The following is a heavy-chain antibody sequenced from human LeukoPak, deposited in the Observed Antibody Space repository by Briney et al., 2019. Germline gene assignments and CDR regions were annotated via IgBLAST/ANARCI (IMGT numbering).Heavy chain of an antibody. CDR2: IYYSGST. D-gene: IGHD6-13*01. Sequence: SETLSLTCTVSGGSISSYYWSWIRQPPGKGLEWIGYIYYSGSTNYNPSLKSRVTISVDTSKSQFSLKLSSVTAADTAVYYCARITYSSSWYFDYWGQGTLVTVSS. V-gene: IGHV4-59*01. CDR1: GGSISSYY. J-gene: IGHJ4*02. CDR3: ARITYSSSWYFDY.